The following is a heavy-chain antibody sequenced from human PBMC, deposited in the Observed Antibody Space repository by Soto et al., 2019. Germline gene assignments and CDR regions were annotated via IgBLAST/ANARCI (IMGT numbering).Heavy chain of an antibody. CDR3: AKKGPPRDAIDI. V-gene: IGHV3-23*01. Sequence: EVQLLESGGGLVQPGGSLRLSCAVSGFTFRSYAMSWVRQAPGKWPEWVSVISAGGSNTYYAESVKGRFTISRDNSKNTLYLQMNSLRDEDTAVYYCAKKGPPRDAIDILGQGTMVTVST. CDR1: GFTFRSYA. CDR2: ISAGGSNT. J-gene: IGHJ3*02.